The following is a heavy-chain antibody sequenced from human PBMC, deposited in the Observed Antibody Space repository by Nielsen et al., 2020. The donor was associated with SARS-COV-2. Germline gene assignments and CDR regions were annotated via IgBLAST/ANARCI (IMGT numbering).Heavy chain of an antibody. D-gene: IGHD3-3*01. V-gene: IGHV1-69*01. CDR2: IIPIFGKA. CDR3: ARGPILDY. J-gene: IGHJ4*02. Sequence: WVRQAPGQGPEWMGGIIPIFGKANYAQKFQARVTITADESTSTAYMEVSSLRSEDTAVYYCARGPILDYWGQGTLVTVSS.